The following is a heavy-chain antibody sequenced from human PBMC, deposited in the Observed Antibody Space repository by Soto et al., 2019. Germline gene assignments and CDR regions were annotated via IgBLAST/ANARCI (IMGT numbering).Heavy chain of an antibody. V-gene: IGHV1-8*01. Sequence: ASVKVSCKASGYTFTSYDINWVRQATGQGLEWMGWMNPNSGNTGYAQKFQGRVTMTRNTSISTAYMELSSLRSEDTAVYYCERDLPFNYYYYGMDVCGQGPTVTVYS. CDR3: ERDLPFNYYYYGMDV. CDR2: MNPNSGNT. CDR1: GYTFTSYD. J-gene: IGHJ6*02.